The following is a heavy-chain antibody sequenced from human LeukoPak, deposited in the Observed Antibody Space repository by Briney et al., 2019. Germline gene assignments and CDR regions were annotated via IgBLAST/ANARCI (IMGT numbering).Heavy chain of an antibody. V-gene: IGHV4-4*07. J-gene: IGHJ5*01. Sequence: SETLSLTCTVSGGSISSDYWSWIRQPAGKGLEWNGRIYRSGSTNYNPSLKSRVTISVDKSKNQFSLRLSSVIAADTAVYFCARDRCEGYCTSFDSWGQGTLVTVSS. D-gene: IGHD2-8*01. CDR2: IYRSGST. CDR1: GGSISSDY. CDR3: ARDRCEGYCTSFDS.